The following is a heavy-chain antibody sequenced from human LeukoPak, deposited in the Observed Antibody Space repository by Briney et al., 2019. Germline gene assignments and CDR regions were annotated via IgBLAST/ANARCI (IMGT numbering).Heavy chain of an antibody. D-gene: IGHD3-9*01. CDR2: ISGSGGST. J-gene: IGHJ4*02. CDR3: AKDRAVLRYFDWSTDFDY. CDR1: GFTFSSYA. Sequence: GGSLRLSCAASGFTFSSYAMSWVCQAPGKGLEWVSAISGSGGSTYYADSVKGRFTISRDNSKNTLYLQMNSLRAEDTAVYYCAKDRAVLRYFDWSTDFDYWGQGTLVTVSS. V-gene: IGHV3-23*01.